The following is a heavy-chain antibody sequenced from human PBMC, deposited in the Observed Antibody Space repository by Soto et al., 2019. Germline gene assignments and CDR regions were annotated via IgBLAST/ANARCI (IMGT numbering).Heavy chain of an antibody. CDR1: GFTFSSYA. D-gene: IGHD2-8*02. V-gene: IGHV3-23*01. CDR3: VKDWTGDKCPCMDV. CDR2: ISGSGGSI. J-gene: IGHJ6*02. Sequence: EVQLLESGGGLAQPGGSLILSCAASGFTFSSYAMTWARQAPGKGLEWVSTISGSGGSIYYAGSVRGRFTISRDKSKNTLYLQMNSLRVEDTSTYYCVKDWTGDKCPCMDVWGQGTTVTVSS.